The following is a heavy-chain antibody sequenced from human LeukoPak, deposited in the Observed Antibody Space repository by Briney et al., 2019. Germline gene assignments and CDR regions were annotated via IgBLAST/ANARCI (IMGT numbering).Heavy chain of an antibody. D-gene: IGHD3-3*01. CDR2: IGHDGSNK. V-gene: IGHV3-33*06. CDR1: GFTSSTYG. CDR3: AKDGWYHDFWSGYYKSHYYYMDV. Sequence: PGRSLRLSCVASGFTSSTYGMHWVRQAPGKGLEWVALIGHDGSNKFYADSVKGRFSVSRDNSNNTVYLQMNSLRGEDTAVYYCAKDGWYHDFWSGYYKSHYYYMDVWGKGTTVTVSS. J-gene: IGHJ6*03.